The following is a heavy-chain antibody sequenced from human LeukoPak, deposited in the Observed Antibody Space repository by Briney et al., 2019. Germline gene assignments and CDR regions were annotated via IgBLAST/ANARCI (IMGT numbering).Heavy chain of an antibody. V-gene: IGHV4-38-2*02. J-gene: IGHJ6*03. Sequence: SETLSLTCTVSGYSISSDYYWGWIRQPPGKGLEWIGTIYHSGSTYYNPSLKSRVTISIDTSKNQFSLKLSSVTAADTAVYYCARGSLPHYGSGSYYYYYYMDVWGKGTTVTISS. CDR1: GYSISSDYY. D-gene: IGHD3-10*01. CDR2: IYHSGST. CDR3: ARGSLPHYGSGSYYYYYYMDV.